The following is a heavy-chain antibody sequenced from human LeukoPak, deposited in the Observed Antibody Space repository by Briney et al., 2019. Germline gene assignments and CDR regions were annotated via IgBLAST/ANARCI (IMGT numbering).Heavy chain of an antibody. CDR3: ARGNYYYYYMDV. CDR1: GFTLDEYT. D-gene: IGHD3-10*01. Sequence: GGSLRLSCAASGFTLDEYTMHWVRQAPGKGLEWVSLISRDGASTYYADSVEGRFTISRDNSKNSLYLQMNSLRTEDTALYYCARGNYYYYYMDVWGKGTTVTVSS. V-gene: IGHV3-43*01. J-gene: IGHJ6*03. CDR2: ISRDGAST.